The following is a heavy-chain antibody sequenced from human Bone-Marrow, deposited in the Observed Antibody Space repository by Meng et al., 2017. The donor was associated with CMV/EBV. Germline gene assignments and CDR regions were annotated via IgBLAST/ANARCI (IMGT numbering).Heavy chain of an antibody. CDR2: ISHDGTNK. D-gene: IGHD5-12*01. CDR1: GFTFSTHA. J-gene: IGHJ4*02. CDR3: ARVPGSAYDSDYFDY. V-gene: IGHV3-30-3*01. Sequence: SGFTFSTHAMHWVRQAPGKGLEWVAVISHDGTNKYYADSVKGRFTISRDNSKNTLYLKGNSLRAEDTAVYYCARVPGSAYDSDYFDYWGQGTLVTVSS.